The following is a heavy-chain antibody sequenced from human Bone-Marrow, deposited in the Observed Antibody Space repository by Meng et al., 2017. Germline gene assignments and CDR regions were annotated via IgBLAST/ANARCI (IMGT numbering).Heavy chain of an antibody. Sequence: ASVKVSCKASGYTFTSYAMNWVRQAPGQGLEWMGWINTNTVNPTYAQGFTGRFVFSLDTSVSTAYLQISSLKAEDTAVYYCARYPSGPVPSSGWHHYYYYGMDVWGQGTTVTVSS. J-gene: IGHJ6*02. D-gene: IGHD6-19*01. CDR2: INTNTVNP. CDR1: GYTFTSYA. V-gene: IGHV7-4-1*02. CDR3: ARYPSGPVPSSGWHHYYYYGMDV.